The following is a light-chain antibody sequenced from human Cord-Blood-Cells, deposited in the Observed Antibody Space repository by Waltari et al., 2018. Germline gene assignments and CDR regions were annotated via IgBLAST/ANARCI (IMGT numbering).Light chain of an antibody. CDR2: GAS. J-gene: IGKJ5*01. Sequence: EIVLTQSPGTLSLSPGERATLSCRASQSVSSSYLAWYQQKPGQATRLLIYGASSRATGIPDRFSGSGSGTDFTLTISRLEPEDFAVYYCQQYGISPITFGQGTRLEIK. CDR1: QSVSSSY. V-gene: IGKV3-20*01. CDR3: QQYGISPIT.